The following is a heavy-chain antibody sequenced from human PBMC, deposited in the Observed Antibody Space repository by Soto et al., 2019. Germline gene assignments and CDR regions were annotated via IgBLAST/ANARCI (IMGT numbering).Heavy chain of an antibody. CDR2: IYYSGST. CDR1: GGSVSSGSYY. J-gene: IGHJ4*02. CDR3: ARDVGATGGGY. V-gene: IGHV4-61*01. Sequence: QVQLQESGPGLVKPSETLSLTCTVSGGSVSSGSYYWSWIRQPPGKGLEWIGYIYYSGSTNYNPSLESRVTISVDTSKNQFSLKLSSVTAADTTVYYCARDVGATGGGYWGQGTLVTVSS. D-gene: IGHD1-26*01.